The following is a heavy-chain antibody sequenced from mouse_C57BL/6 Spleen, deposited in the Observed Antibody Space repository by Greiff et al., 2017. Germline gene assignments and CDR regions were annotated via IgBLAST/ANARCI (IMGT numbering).Heavy chain of an antibody. V-gene: IGHV1-80*01. CDR3: AREGYGRHFDY. J-gene: IGHJ2*01. Sequence: QVQLQQSGAELVKPGASVKISCKASGYAFSSYWMNWVKQRPGKGLEWIGQIYPGAGDTNYNGKFKGKATMTADKTSSTAYMQLSSLTSEDSAVYLCAREGYGRHFDYWGQGTTLTVSS. D-gene: IGHD1-1*01. CDR1: GYAFSSYW. CDR2: IYPGAGDT.